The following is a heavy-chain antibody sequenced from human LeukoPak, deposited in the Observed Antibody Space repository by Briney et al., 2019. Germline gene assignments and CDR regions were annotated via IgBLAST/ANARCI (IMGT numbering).Heavy chain of an antibody. Sequence: GGSLRLSCAASGFTFDDYAMHWVRQAPGKGLEWVSLISWDGGGTYYADSVKGRFSISRDNSKNSLYLQMNSLRAEDTALYYCAKDMAAYYYASGNIDYWGQGTLVTASS. CDR2: ISWDGGGT. D-gene: IGHD3-10*01. V-gene: IGHV3-43D*03. J-gene: IGHJ4*02. CDR1: GFTFDDYA. CDR3: AKDMAAYYYASGNIDY.